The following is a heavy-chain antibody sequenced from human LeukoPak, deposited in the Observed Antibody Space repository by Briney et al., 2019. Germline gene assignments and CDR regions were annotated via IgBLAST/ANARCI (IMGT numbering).Heavy chain of an antibody. CDR2: IYHSGST. Sequence: SQTLSLTCAVSGGSISSGGYSWSWIRQPPGKGLEWIGYIYHSGSTYYNPSLKSRVTISVDRSKNQFSLKLSSVTAADTAVYYCARDRGRKYQLQYWYFDLWGRGTLVTVSS. CDR1: GGSISSGGYS. J-gene: IGHJ2*01. CDR3: ARDRGRKYQLQYWYFDL. V-gene: IGHV4-30-2*01. D-gene: IGHD2-2*01.